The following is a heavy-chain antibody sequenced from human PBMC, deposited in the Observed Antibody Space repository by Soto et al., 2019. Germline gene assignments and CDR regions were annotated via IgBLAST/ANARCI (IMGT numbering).Heavy chain of an antibody. Sequence: ASVKVSCKASGYIFTAYSMHWVRQAPGQGLEWMGVVNPSGGSTNYAQKFQGRITMTRDTSTSTVYMDLRSLTSEDTAVYYCAREENCSDGICYSEYFKRWGQGTMVTVSS. CDR2: VNPSGGST. D-gene: IGHD2-15*01. CDR3: AREENCSDGICYSEYFKR. V-gene: IGHV1-46*01. CDR1: GYIFTAYS. J-gene: IGHJ1*01.